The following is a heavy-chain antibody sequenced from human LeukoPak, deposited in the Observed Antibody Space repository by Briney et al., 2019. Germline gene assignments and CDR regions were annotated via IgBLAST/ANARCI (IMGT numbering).Heavy chain of an antibody. D-gene: IGHD3-22*01. Sequence: PGGSLRLSCGASGFTFSSYTMNWVRQAPGKGLEWVSSISSSSSYRYYADSMRGRFTISRDNAKNSLSLQMDSLRAEDTAVYFCVREVVKGFYYMDVWGKGTTVTVS. CDR3: VREVVKGFYYMDV. CDR1: GFTFSSYT. V-gene: IGHV3-21*01. CDR2: ISSSSSYR. J-gene: IGHJ6*03.